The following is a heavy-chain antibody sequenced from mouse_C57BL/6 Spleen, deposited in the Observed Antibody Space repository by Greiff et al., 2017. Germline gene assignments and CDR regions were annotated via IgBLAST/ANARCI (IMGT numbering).Heavy chain of an antibody. Sequence: VQLQQSGPELVKPGASVKISCKASGYTFTDYYMNWVKQSHGKSLEWIGDINPNNGGTSYNQKFKGKATLTVDKSYSTAYMELRILTSEDSAVYYCANLYCSCYLDYWGQGTSLTVSS. CDR3: ANLYCSCYLDY. D-gene: IGHD2-12*01. V-gene: IGHV1-26*01. J-gene: IGHJ2*02. CDR1: GYTFTDYY. CDR2: INPNNGGT.